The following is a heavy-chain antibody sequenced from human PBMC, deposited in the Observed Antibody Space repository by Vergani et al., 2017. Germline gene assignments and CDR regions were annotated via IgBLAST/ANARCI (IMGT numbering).Heavy chain of an antibody. J-gene: IGHJ4*02. CDR2: ICHTEDT. Sequence: QVQLQELGPGLVKPPGTLSLTCAVSGVSISRNNCWTWVRQPPGKGLEWVGEICHTEDTKYSPSLKSRVTVSVDESRNLFSLRLNSVTAADTAVYYCATIGYRRWGYYFDYWGQGILVTVSS. V-gene: IGHV4-4*03. D-gene: IGHD2-2*02. CDR3: ATIGYRRWGYYFDY. CDR1: GVSISRNNC.